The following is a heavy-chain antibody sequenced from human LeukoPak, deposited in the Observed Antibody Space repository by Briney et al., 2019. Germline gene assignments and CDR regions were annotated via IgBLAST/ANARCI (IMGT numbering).Heavy chain of an antibody. CDR3: ARDSYYYGSGSYYIDY. V-gene: IGHV4-38-2*02. CDR1: GYSISSGYY. Sequence: SETLSLTCTVSGYSISSGYYWGWIRQPPGKGLEWIGSIYHSGSTYYNPSLKSRVTISVDTSKNQFSLKLSSVTAADTAVYYCARDSYYYGSGSYYIDYRGQGTLVTVSS. D-gene: IGHD3-10*01. CDR2: IYHSGST. J-gene: IGHJ4*02.